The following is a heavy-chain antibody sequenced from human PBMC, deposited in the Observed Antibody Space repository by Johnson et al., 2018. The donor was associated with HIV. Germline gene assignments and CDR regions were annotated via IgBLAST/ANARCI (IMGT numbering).Heavy chain of an antibody. D-gene: IGHD3-9*01. CDR3: AREEGTDILTRGDAFDI. J-gene: IGHJ3*02. CDR2: ISSSGRTI. V-gene: IGHV3-11*04. Sequence: QVQLVESGGGLVKPGGSLRLSCVASGFTFSDYYMTWIRQAPGKGLESISYISSSGRTIYYADSVKGRFTMSRDNAKKSLYLQMNSLRAEDTAVYYCAREEGTDILTRGDAFDIWGQGTMVTVSS. CDR1: GFTFSDYY.